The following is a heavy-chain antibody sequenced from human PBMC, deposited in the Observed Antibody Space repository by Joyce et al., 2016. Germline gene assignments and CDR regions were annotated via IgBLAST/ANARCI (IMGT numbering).Heavy chain of an antibody. CDR2: INPSGGST. D-gene: IGHD1-26*01. J-gene: IGHJ4*02. V-gene: IGHV1-46*01. CDR3: ARYSESGSYHPFDY. Sequence: QVQLVQSGAELKKPGASVKVSCKASGYTFTNHYMHWVRQAPGQGLEWMGIINPSGGSTFYAQRFQGRVSMTKDTSTSTVYMELSSLRSEDTAVYYCARYSESGSYHPFDYWGQGTLVTVSS. CDR1: GYTFTNHY.